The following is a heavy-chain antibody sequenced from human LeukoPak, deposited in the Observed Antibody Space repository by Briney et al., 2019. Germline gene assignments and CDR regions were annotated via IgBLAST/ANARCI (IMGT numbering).Heavy chain of an antibody. D-gene: IGHD3-10*01. CDR3: AGSGSYYGSGSYYSDY. Sequence: AGSLRLSCAASGFTFSSYWMTWVRQAPGKGLEWVANINQDGSEKYYVASVKGRFTISRDNAKNSFYLQMNSLRAEDRAVYYCAGSGSYYGSGSYYSDYWGQGTQVTVCS. J-gene: IGHJ4*02. CDR2: INQDGSEK. CDR1: GFTFSSYW. V-gene: IGHV3-7*04.